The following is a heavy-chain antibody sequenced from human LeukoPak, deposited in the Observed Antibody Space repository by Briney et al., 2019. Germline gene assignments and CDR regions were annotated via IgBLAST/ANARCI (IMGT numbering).Heavy chain of an antibody. Sequence: GGSLRLSCAASGFTFSSYGMHWVRQAPGKGLEWVAVISYDGSNKYYADSVKGRFTISRDNSKNTLYLQMNSLRAEDTAVYYCAKDRNGGLFDYWGQGTLVTVSS. V-gene: IGHV3-30*18. CDR3: AKDRNGGLFDY. J-gene: IGHJ4*02. D-gene: IGHD4-23*01. CDR1: GFTFSSYG. CDR2: ISYDGSNK.